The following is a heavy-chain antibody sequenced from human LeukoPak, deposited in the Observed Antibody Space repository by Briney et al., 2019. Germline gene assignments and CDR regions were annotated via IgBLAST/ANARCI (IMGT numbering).Heavy chain of an antibody. CDR3: ARGLVVTHLGWFDP. D-gene: IGHD3-22*01. CDR2: IYYSGST. Sequence: SETLSLICTVSGGSISSGGYYWSWIRQHPGKGLEWIGYIYYSGSTYHNPSLKSRVTISVDTSKNQLSLKLSSVTAADTAVYYCARGLVVTHLGWFDPWGQGTLVTVSS. J-gene: IGHJ5*02. CDR1: GGSISSGGYY. V-gene: IGHV4-31*03.